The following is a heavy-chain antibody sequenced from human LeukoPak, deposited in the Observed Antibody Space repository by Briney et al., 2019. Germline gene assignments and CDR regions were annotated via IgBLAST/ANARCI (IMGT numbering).Heavy chain of an antibody. CDR1: GFTFSSYS. V-gene: IGHV3-21*01. CDR3: AGGFPYDSSGYYSEKRDAFDI. CDR2: ISSSSSYI. D-gene: IGHD3-22*01. Sequence: KSGGSLRLSCAASGFTFSSYSMNWVRQAPGKGLEWVSSISSSSSYIYYADSVKGRFTISRDNAKNSLYLQMNSLRAEDTAVYYCAGGFPYDSSGYYSEKRDAFDIWGQGTMVTVSS. J-gene: IGHJ3*02.